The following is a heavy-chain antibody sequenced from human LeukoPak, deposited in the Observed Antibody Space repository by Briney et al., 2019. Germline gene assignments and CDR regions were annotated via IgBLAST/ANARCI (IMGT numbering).Heavy chain of an antibody. CDR1: GYTFTSYD. D-gene: IGHD3-22*01. Sequence: ASVKVSCKASGYTFTSYDVNWVRQATGQGLEWMGWVSPNSANTAYAQKFQGRVTMARNTSISTAYMELSSLRSEDTAVYYCAIKLSSGGYWGQGTLVTVSS. CDR2: VSPNSANT. CDR3: AIKLSSGGY. V-gene: IGHV1-8*01. J-gene: IGHJ4*02.